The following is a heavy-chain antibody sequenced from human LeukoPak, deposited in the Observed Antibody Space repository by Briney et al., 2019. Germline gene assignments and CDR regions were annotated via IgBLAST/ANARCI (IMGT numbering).Heavy chain of an antibody. V-gene: IGHV4-59*11. CDR1: GGSLSGHY. CDR2: VSYTGRT. J-gene: IGHJ3*01. Sequence: ASETLSLTCTVSGGSLSGHYWSWIRQPPGKRLEWIGYVSYTGRTKYNPSLQSRVTISIDTSKSQFSLKLTSETSADTAVYSCARLLDNDISGDPDTFDVWGQGTTVIVSS. CDR3: ARLLDNDISGDPDTFDV. D-gene: IGHD3-22*01.